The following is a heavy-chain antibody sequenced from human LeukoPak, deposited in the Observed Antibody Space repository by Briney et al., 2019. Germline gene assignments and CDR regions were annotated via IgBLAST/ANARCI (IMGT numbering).Heavy chain of an antibody. V-gene: IGHV3-11*06. D-gene: IGHD3-3*01. CDR1: GFTFSDYY. CDR2: ISSSSSYT. Sequence: PGGSLRLSCAASGFTFSDYYMSWIRQAPGKGLEWVSYISSSSSYTNYADSVKGRFTISRDNAKNSLYLQMNSLRAEDTAVYYCARDGETYYDFWSGYYTVGNWFDPWGQGTLVTVSS. J-gene: IGHJ5*02. CDR3: ARDGETYYDFWSGYYTVGNWFDP.